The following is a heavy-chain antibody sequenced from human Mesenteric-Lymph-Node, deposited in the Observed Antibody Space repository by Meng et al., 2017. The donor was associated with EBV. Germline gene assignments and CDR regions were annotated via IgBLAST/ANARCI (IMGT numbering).Heavy chain of an antibody. V-gene: IGHV4-4*02. CDR3: ARNVQSCSGSNCYHWFDP. J-gene: IGHJ5*02. Sequence: QLNLQASGPGLVKPSGTLSLPCTVSGVSITSNNWWTWVRQPPGKGLEWIGKIYHSGGTNYNPSLESRVTISVDKSTNQFSLRVSSVTAADTAVYYCARNVQSCSGSNCYHWFDPWGQGTLVTVSS. D-gene: IGHD2-2*01. CDR1: GVSITSNNW. CDR2: IYHSGGT.